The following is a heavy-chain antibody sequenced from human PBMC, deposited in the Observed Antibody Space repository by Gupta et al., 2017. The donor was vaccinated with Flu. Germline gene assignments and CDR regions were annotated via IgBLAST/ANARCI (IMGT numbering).Heavy chain of an antibody. CDR3: VKSEGLNCGVECYKGYFDY. CDR1: GFTFRTYA. CDR2: ISGSGGAT. V-gene: IGHV3-23*01. Sequence: EVHLLESGGGLVEPGGSLRLSCAASGFTFRTYAMSWVRPAPGKGLEWVSGISGSGGATYHADSVKGRFSIFRDNSRNTVDLQMKSLRAEDTAAYYCVKSEGLNCGVECYKGYFDYWGPGTVVTVSS. D-gene: IGHD2-21*01. J-gene: IGHJ4*02.